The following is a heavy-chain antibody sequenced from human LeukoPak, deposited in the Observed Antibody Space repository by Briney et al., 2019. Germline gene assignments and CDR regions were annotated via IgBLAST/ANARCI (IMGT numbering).Heavy chain of an antibody. CDR1: GDSVSSNCAA. D-gene: IGHD3-10*01. CDR2: TYYRSKWYN. CDR3: AREVLWFGELLVHFDY. Sequence: SQTLSLTCAISGDSVSSNCAAWNCIRQSLSRGVEWLGSTYYRSKWYNDYAVSVKSRITINLDTSTNPFSLPLNSVTPEDTDVYYCAREVLWFGELLVHFDYWGQGTLVTVSS. J-gene: IGHJ4*02. V-gene: IGHV6-1*01.